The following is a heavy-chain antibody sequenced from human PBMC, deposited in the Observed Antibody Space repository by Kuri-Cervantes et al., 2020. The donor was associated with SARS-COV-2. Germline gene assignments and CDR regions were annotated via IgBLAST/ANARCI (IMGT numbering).Heavy chain of an antibody. D-gene: IGHD3-16*01. V-gene: IGHV4-59*01. Sequence: SETLSLTCTVSGGSISSYHWSWVRQPPGKGLEWIGEIYHSGSTNYNPSLRSRVTISVDTSKNQFSLKLSSVTAADTAVYYCARGGRGSGQAGPSASWYFDLWGRGTLVTVSS. CDR3: ARGGRGSGQAGPSASWYFDL. CDR2: IYHSGST. CDR1: GGSISSYH. J-gene: IGHJ2*01.